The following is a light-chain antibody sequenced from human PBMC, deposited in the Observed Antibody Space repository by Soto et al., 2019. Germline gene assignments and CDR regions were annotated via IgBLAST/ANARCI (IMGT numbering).Light chain of an antibody. CDR1: QSIXYSSNNKNY. Sequence: DIVMTQSPDSLAVSLGERATIHCKSSQSIXYSSNNKNYLAWYQQKPGQPPKLVIYCASTRKSGVPDRFSGSGAGTDFTLTISSLQAEDVAVYYCQQYYSTPRTFGGGTKVDIK. CDR2: CAS. V-gene: IGKV4-1*01. J-gene: IGKJ4*01. CDR3: QQYYSTPRT.